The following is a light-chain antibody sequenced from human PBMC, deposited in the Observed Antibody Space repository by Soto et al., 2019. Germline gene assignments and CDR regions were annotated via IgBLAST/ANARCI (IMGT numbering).Light chain of an antibody. CDR2: GAS. V-gene: IGKV3-20*01. CDR1: QSVSTYY. Sequence: EIVWTQSPGTLSLSPGERATLSCRASQSVSTYYLAWYQQKPGQAPRLLIYGASSRATGIPDRFSGTGSGTDFTLTISRLDPEDFAVYYCQEYGTSRTFGQGTKLEIK. J-gene: IGKJ1*01. CDR3: QEYGTSRT.